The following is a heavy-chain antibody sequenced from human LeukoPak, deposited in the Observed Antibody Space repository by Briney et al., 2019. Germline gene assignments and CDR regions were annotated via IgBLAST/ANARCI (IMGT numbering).Heavy chain of an antibody. J-gene: IGHJ3*02. CDR1: GFTFSSYW. V-gene: IGHV3-74*01. Sequence: GGSLRLSCAASGFTFSSYWMRWVRQAPGKGLVWVSRINSDGSSTSYADSVKGRFTISRDNAKNTLYLQMNSLRAEDTAVYYCARAAMGSYDAFDIWGQGTMVTVSS. CDR3: ARAAMGSYDAFDI. CDR2: INSDGSST. D-gene: IGHD5-18*01.